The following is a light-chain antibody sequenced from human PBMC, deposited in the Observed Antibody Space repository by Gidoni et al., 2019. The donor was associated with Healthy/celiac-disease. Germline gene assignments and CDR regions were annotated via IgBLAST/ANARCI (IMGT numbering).Light chain of an antibody. J-gene: IGKJ1*01. V-gene: IGKV1-39*01. CDR1: QSISSY. CDR3: QQSYSTPPT. Sequence: IQMTQSPSSLSASVGDRVTITCRASQSISSYLNWYQQKPGKAPKLLIYAASSWQSGVPSRFSGSGSGTDFTLTISSLQPEDFATYYCQQSYSTPPTFGQGTKVEIK. CDR2: AAS.